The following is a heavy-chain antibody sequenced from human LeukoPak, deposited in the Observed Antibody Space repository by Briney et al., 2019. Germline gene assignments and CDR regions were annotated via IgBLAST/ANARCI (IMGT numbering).Heavy chain of an antibody. Sequence: PGGSLRLSCAASGFTFSSYWMSWVRQAPGKGPEWVANIKQDGSEKYYVDSVKGRFTISRDNAKNSLYLQMNSLRAEDTAVYYCARVYYGDYFDYWGQGTLVTVSS. CDR3: ARVYYGDYFDY. J-gene: IGHJ4*02. D-gene: IGHD4-17*01. V-gene: IGHV3-7*01. CDR1: GFTFSSYW. CDR2: IKQDGSEK.